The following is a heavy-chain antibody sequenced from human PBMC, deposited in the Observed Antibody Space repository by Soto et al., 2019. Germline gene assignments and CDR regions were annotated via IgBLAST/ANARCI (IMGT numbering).Heavy chain of an antibody. Sequence: GGSLRLSCEASGFTLRNYAMTWIRQAPGKGLEWVSLISANDVGTYYAESVKTRFTISTDQSRNTVYLQMDSLRADDTAIYCCAKAKNDYNWDNRPPFDYWGLGTLVTVSS. CDR2: ISANDVGT. V-gene: IGHV3-23*01. D-gene: IGHD1-20*01. CDR3: AKAKNDYNWDNRPPFDY. CDR1: GFTLRNYA. J-gene: IGHJ4*02.